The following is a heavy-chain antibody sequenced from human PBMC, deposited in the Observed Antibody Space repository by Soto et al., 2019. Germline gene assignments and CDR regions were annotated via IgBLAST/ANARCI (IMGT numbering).Heavy chain of an antibody. V-gene: IGHV3-30*18. CDR3: EKSGRSGTLVY. J-gene: IGHJ4*02. CDR1: GFTFSSYG. D-gene: IGHD1-7*01. Sequence: PGGSLRLSCAASGFTFSSYGMHWVRQAPGKGLEWVAVISYDGSNKYYADSVKGRFTISRDNSKNTLYLQMNSLRAEDTAVYYCEKSGRSGTLVYWGQGTMVTVYS. CDR2: ISYDGSNK.